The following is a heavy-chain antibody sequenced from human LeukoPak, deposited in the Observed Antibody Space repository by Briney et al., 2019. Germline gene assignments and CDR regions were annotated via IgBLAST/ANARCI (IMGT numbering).Heavy chain of an antibody. CDR1: GYSISSGYY. D-gene: IGHD6-13*01. Sequence: SETLSLTCAVSGYSISSGYYWGWIRQPPGKGLEWIGTIYHSGSTYCNPSLKSRVTISVDTSKNQFSLKLSSVTAADTAVYYCARAKSSSWAHYFDYWGQGTLVTVSS. CDR3: ARAKSSSWAHYFDY. V-gene: IGHV4-38-2*01. CDR2: IYHSGST. J-gene: IGHJ4*02.